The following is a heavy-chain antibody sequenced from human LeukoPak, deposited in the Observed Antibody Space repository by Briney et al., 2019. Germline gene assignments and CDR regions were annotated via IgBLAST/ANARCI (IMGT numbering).Heavy chain of an antibody. CDR3: ARSPITMVRGVLGPHWFDP. D-gene: IGHD3-10*01. Sequence: PSETLSLTCTVSGGSISSGDYYWSWIRQPPGKGLEWIGYIYYSGSTYYNPSLKSRVTISVDTSKNQFSLKLSSVTAADTAVYYCARSPITMVRGVLGPHWFDPWGQGTLVTVSS. CDR1: GGSISSGDYY. CDR2: IYYSGST. J-gene: IGHJ5*02. V-gene: IGHV4-30-4*01.